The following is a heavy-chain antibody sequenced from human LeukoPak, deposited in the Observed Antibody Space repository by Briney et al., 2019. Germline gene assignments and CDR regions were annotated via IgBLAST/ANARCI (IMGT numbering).Heavy chain of an antibody. CDR3: ASTGYGSGWYCLN. CDR1: GFTFSSYS. Sequence: PGGSLRLSCAASGFTFSSYSMNWVRQAPGKGLEWVSSISSSSSYIYYADSVKGRFTISRDNAKNSLYLQMNSLRAEDTAVYYCASTGYGSGWYCLNWGQGTLVTVSS. J-gene: IGHJ4*02. CDR2: ISSSSSYI. D-gene: IGHD6-19*01. V-gene: IGHV3-21*01.